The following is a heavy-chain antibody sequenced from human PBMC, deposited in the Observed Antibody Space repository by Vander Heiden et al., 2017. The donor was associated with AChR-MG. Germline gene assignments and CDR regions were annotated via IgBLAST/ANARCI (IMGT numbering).Heavy chain of an antibody. V-gene: IGHV1-46*01. CDR1: GYTFTSYY. J-gene: IGHJ4*02. Sequence: QVQLVQSGAEVKKPGASVKVSCKASGYTFTSYYMPWVRQAPGQGLEWMRIINPSGGSTSYAQKFQGRVTMTRDTSTSTVYMELSSLRSEDTAVYYCARDGSGYSGSRMPFDYWGQGTLVTVSS. CDR2: INPSGGST. D-gene: IGHD1-26*01. CDR3: ARDGSGYSGSRMPFDY.